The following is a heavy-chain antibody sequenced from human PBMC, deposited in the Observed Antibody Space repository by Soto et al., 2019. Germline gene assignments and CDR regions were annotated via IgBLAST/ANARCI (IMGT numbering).Heavy chain of an antibody. CDR2: INAGNGNT. CDR1: GDTITSCD. V-gene: IGHV1-3*01. J-gene: IGHJ4*02. Sequence: GTSVELSCKASGDTITSCDRHWVRQATGQRLEWKGWINAGNGNTKYSQKFQGRVTITRDTSASTAYMEMDSLRAEDTALYYCARDVDADFRTDFDYWGRGTLVTVSS. D-gene: IGHD4-17*01. CDR3: ARDVDADFRTDFDY.